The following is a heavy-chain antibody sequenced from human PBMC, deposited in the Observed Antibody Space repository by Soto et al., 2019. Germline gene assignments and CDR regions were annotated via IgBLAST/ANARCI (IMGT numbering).Heavy chain of an antibody. CDR3: AILRRDGYNFPFEY. CDR1: LYSFTSYW. Sequence: PVQSLKISCQCSLYSFTSYWICLVLHLPGKVLEWMGIIYPGDSDTRYSPSFQGQVTISADKSISTAYLQWSSLKASDTAMYYCAILRRDGYNFPFEYWGQGTLVTVSS. J-gene: IGHJ4*02. V-gene: IGHV5-51*01. CDR2: IYPGDSDT. D-gene: IGHD5-12*01.